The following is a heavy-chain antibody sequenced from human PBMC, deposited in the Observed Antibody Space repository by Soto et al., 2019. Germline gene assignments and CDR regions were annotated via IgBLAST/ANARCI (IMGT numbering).Heavy chain of an antibody. CDR1: GYTFTSYG. D-gene: IGHD4-17*01. Sequence: GASVKVSCKASGYTFTSYGISWVRQAPGQGLEWMGWISAYNGNTNYAQKLQGRVTMTTDTSTSTAYMELRSLRSDDTAVYYCEIESYYGDYFFRDYWGQGTLVTVSS. CDR2: ISAYNGNT. CDR3: EIESYYGDYFFRDY. V-gene: IGHV1-18*01. J-gene: IGHJ4*02.